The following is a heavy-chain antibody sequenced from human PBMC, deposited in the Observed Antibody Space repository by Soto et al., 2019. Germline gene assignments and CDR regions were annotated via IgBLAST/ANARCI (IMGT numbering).Heavy chain of an antibody. D-gene: IGHD3-9*01. V-gene: IGHV3-23*01. CDR3: AKGIIEDPYDILTGSTDY. Sequence: GGSLRLSCAASGFTFSSYAMSWVRQAPGKGLEWVSAISGSGGSTYYADSVKGRFTISRDNSKNTLYLQMNSLRAEDTAVYYCAKGIIEDPYDILTGSTDYWGQGTLVTVSS. CDR1: GFTFSSYA. J-gene: IGHJ4*02. CDR2: ISGSGGST.